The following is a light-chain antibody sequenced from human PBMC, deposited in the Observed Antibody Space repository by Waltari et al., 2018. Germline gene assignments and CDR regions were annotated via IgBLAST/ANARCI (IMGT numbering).Light chain of an antibody. CDR3: QSYDSSLSGPV. V-gene: IGLV1-40*01. J-gene: IGLJ3*02. Sequence: QSVLTQPPSVSGAPGQRVTISCTGSSSNIVAGYDLKLYQQLPGTAPKLLIYGNSNRPSGVPDRFSGSKSGTSASLAITGLQAEDEADYYCQSYDSSLSGPVFGGGTKLTVL. CDR1: SSNIVAGYD. CDR2: GNS.